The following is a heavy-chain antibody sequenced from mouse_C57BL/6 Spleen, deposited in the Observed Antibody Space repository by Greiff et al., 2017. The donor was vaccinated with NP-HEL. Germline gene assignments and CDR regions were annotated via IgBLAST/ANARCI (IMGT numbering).Heavy chain of an antibody. D-gene: IGHD2-1*01. CDR1: GYTFTDYY. V-gene: IGHV1-76*01. Sequence: QVQLQQSGAELVRPGASVKLSCKASGYTFTDYYINWVKQRPGQGLEWIARIYPGSGNTYYNEKFKGKATLTAEKSSSTAYMQLSSLTSEDSAVYFCARGRAYGNPYWYAMDYWGQGTSVTVSS. CDR2: IYPGSGNT. J-gene: IGHJ4*01. CDR3: ARGRAYGNPYWYAMDY.